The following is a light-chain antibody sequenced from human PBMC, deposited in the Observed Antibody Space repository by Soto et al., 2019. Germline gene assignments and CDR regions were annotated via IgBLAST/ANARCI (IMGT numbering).Light chain of an antibody. J-gene: IGKJ3*01. V-gene: IGKV3-20*01. CDR1: QSVSSNY. CDR3: QQYGSSPPNFT. CDR2: GAS. Sequence: EIVLTQSPGTLSLSPGERATLSCRASQSVSSNYLAWYQQRPGQAPRLLIFGASYRATGIPDMFSGSGSGTDFTLTISRLEPEDFAVYYCQQYGSSPPNFTFGPGTKVDSK.